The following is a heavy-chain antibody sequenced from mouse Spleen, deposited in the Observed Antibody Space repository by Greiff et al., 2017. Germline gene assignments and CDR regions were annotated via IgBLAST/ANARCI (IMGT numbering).Heavy chain of an antibody. Sequence: QVQLQQSGAELARPGASVKLSCKASGYTFTSYGISWVKQRTGQGLEWIGEIYPRSGNTYYNEKFKGKATLTADKSSSTAYMELRSLTSEDSAVYFCARYGYDAWFAYWGQGTLVTVSA. CDR2: IYPRSGNT. D-gene: IGHD2-2*01. CDR1: GYTFTSYG. J-gene: IGHJ3*01. CDR3: ARYGYDAWFAY. V-gene: IGHV1-81*01.